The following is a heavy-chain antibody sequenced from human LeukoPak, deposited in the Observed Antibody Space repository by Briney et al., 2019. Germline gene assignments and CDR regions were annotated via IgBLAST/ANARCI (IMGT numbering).Heavy chain of an antibody. CDR1: GGSISSSSYY. V-gene: IGHV4-39*01. Sequence: SETLSLTCTVSGGSISSSSYYWGWIRQPPGKGLEWIGSIYYSGSTYYNPSLKSRVTISVDTSKNQFSLKLSSVTAADTAVYYCAIQRTVTMIVVVISHDAFDIWGQGTMVTVSS. J-gene: IGHJ3*02. D-gene: IGHD3-22*01. CDR2: IYYSGST. CDR3: AIQRTVTMIVVVISHDAFDI.